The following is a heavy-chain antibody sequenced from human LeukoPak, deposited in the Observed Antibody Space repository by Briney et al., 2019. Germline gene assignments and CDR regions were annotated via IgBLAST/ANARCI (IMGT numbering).Heavy chain of an antibody. CDR3: ARDVGGYSYGWKGVTAY. Sequence: PSETLSLTCTVSGGSINSYYWSWIRQPPGKGLEWIGYIYYSGSTNYNPSLKSRVTISVDTSKNQFSLKLTSVTAADTAVYYCARDVGGYSYGWKGVTAYWGQGTLVTVSS. D-gene: IGHD5-18*01. J-gene: IGHJ4*02. CDR1: GGSINSYY. CDR2: IYYSGST. V-gene: IGHV4-59*01.